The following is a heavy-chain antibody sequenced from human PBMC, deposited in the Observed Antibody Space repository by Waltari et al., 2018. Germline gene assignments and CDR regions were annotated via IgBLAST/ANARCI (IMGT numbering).Heavy chain of an antibody. V-gene: IGHV4-39*07. CDR2: VYFTGT. Sequence: QMQLQESGPELLKPSETLSLTCSVSGGSVSRDNSYWGWIRQPPGKGLEWIGSVYFTGTYYNPSLNSRVTISSDTSKNHLSLKLTSVIAADTAVYYCARGRYWSSYLEGIFDSWGQGTLVTVSS. CDR1: GGSVSRDNSY. J-gene: IGHJ4*02. CDR3: ARGRYWSSYLEGIFDS. D-gene: IGHD2-2*01.